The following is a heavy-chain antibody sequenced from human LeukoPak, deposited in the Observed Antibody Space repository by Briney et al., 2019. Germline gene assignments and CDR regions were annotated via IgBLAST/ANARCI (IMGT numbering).Heavy chain of an antibody. CDR2: ISYDGSNK. V-gene: IGHV3-30*03. Sequence: GGSLRLSCAASGFTFSSYSMNWVRQAPGKGLEWVAVISYDGSNKYYADSVKGRFTISRDNSKNTLYLQMNSLRAGDTAVYYCACTYYYDRGAFWGQGTMVTVSS. D-gene: IGHD3-22*01. J-gene: IGHJ3*01. CDR3: ACTYYYDRGAF. CDR1: GFTFSSYS.